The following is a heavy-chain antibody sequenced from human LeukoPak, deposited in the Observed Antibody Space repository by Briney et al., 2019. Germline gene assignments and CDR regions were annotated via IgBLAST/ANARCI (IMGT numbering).Heavy chain of an antibody. V-gene: IGHV3-66*01. Sequence: PGGSLRLSCAVSGFTVSENYMSWVCQAPGRGLEWVSVLYSGGFTYYADPVKGRFTISRDNSKNTLYLQMSSLRAEDTAVYYCVRDRWPGLGDFWGQGTTVTVSS. D-gene: IGHD6-19*01. CDR3: VRDRWPGLGDF. CDR2: LYSGGFT. CDR1: GFTVSENY. J-gene: IGHJ6*02.